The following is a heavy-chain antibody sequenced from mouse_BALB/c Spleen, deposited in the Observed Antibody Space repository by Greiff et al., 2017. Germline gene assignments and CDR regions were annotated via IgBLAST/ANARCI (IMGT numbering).Heavy chain of an antibody. J-gene: IGHJ1*01. V-gene: IGHV1-67*01. CDR3: ASGGNYPHWYFDV. CDR2: ISTYYGNT. CDR1: GYTFTDYA. D-gene: IGHD2-1*01. Sequence: QVQLQQSGPELVRPGVSVKISCKGSGYTFTDYAMHWVKQSHAKSLEWIGVISTYYGNTNYNQKFKGKATMTVDKSSSTAYMELARLTSEDSAIYYCASGGNYPHWYFDVWGAGTTVTVSS.